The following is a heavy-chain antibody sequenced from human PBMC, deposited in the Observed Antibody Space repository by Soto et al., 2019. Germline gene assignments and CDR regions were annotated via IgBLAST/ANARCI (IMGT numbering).Heavy chain of an antibody. D-gene: IGHD3-16*01. CDR1: GGTFNMFA. CDR2: IIPIFDAP. CDR3: TRAIGSGGVMGGFDY. J-gene: IGHJ4*02. V-gene: IGHV1-69*01. Sequence: QVELVQSGAQVKKPGSAVKVSCKATGGTFNMFAMNWVRQAPGHGLEWVGGIIPIFDAPRYSEQFQGRVTITVDESTSTAYMELSRLRSDDTAIYYCTRAIGSGGVMGGFDYWGQGTLVTVSS.